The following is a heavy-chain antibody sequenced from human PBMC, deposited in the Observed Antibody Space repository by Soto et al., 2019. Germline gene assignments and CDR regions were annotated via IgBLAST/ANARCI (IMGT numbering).Heavy chain of an antibody. CDR1: VGSFSDYY. V-gene: IGHV4-34*01. CDR2: INHSGST. J-gene: IGHJ4*02. D-gene: IGHD2-15*01. CDR3: ARGGVDRAHFNC. Sequence: AETLSLTCAFYVGSFSDYYSSCIRHSPGKWLEWIGEINHSGSTNYNPSLKSRVTISLDTSKNLFSLKLSSVTAADTAVYYCARGGVDRAHFNCWGQGTLVTVSS.